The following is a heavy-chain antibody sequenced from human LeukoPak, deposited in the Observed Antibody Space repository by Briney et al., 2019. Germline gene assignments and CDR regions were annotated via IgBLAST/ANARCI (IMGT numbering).Heavy chain of an antibody. V-gene: IGHV4-4*02. J-gene: IGHJ4*02. Sequence: SETLSLTCGVYVGCITSTNWWSWVRQPPGQGLEWIGEVSLSGLTNYNPSLKSRVTISGDTSKNHLSLNVSSVTAADTAVYYCARAPRGSVSWFDYWGQGTLVTVSS. CDR2: VSLSGLT. D-gene: IGHD3-10*01. CDR3: ARAPRGSVSWFDY. CDR1: VGCITSTNW.